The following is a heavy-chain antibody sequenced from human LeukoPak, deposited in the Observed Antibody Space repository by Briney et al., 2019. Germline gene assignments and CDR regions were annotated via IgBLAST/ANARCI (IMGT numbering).Heavy chain of an antibody. D-gene: IGHD3-3*01. V-gene: IGHV4-34*01. CDR1: GGSFSGYY. J-gene: IGHJ4*02. Sequence: SETLSLTCAVYGGSFSGYYWSWIRQPPGKGLEWIGEINHSGSTNYNPSLKSRVTISVDTSKNQFSLKLSSVTAADTAVYYCARANLSGYESYYFDYWGQGTLVTVSS. CDR2: INHSGST. CDR3: ARANLSGYESYYFDY.